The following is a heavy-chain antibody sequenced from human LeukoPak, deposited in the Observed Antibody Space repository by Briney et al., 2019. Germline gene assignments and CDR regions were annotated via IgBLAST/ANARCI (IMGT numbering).Heavy chain of an antibody. Sequence: KPGGSLRLSCAASGFTFSSYAMSWVRQAPRKGLEWVSAISGSGGSTYYADSVKGRFTISRDNSKNTLYLQMNSLRAEDTAVYYCAKVSFKAVAGSFDYWGQGTLVTVSS. J-gene: IGHJ4*02. CDR1: GFTFSSYA. V-gene: IGHV3-23*01. D-gene: IGHD6-19*01. CDR2: ISGSGGST. CDR3: AKVSFKAVAGSFDY.